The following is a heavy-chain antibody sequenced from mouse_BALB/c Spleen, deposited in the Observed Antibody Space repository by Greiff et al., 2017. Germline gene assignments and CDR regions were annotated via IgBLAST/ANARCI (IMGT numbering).Heavy chain of an antibody. CDR1: GFTFSSYA. J-gene: IGHJ1*01. CDR2: ISSGGST. V-gene: IGHV5-6-5*01. CDR3: ARGRGDGPWYFDV. Sequence: EVQLVESGGGLVKPGGSLKLSCAASGFTFSSYAMSWVRQTPEKRLEWVASISSGGSTYYPDSVKGRVTISIDNARNILYLQMSSLRSEDTAMYYCARGRGDGPWYFDVWGAGTTVTVSS. D-gene: IGHD2-3*01.